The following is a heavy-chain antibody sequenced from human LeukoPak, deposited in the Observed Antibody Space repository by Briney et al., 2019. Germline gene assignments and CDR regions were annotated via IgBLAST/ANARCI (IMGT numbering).Heavy chain of an antibody. CDR1: GYSFSSGYY. CDR2: IYHSGST. D-gene: IGHD2-15*01. Sequence: SENLSLTCTVSGYSFSSGYYWGWIRQPPGKGLEWIGSIYHSGSTYYNPSLKSRVTISVDTSKNQFSLKLSSVTAADTAVYYCARDQRENRRYCSGGSCYSPTAESDYWGQGTLVTVSS. V-gene: IGHV4-38-2*02. J-gene: IGHJ4*02. CDR3: ARDQRENRRYCSGGSCYSPTAESDY.